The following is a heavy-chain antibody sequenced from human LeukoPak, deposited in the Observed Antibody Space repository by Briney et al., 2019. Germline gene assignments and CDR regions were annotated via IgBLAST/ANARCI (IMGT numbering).Heavy chain of an antibody. V-gene: IGHV5-51*01. J-gene: IGHJ4*02. Sequence: GESLKISCKGSGYSFTSYWIGWVRHVPGKGLEWMGIIYPADSDTRYSPSLQGQVTISVDTSIGTAYLQWSSLKASDTAIYYCARQNDFRLDYWGQGTLVTVSS. CDR2: IYPADSDT. CDR1: GYSFTSYW. D-gene: IGHD3-3*01. CDR3: ARQNDFRLDY.